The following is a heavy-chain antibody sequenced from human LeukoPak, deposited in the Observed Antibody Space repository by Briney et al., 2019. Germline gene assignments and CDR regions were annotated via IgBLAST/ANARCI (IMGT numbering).Heavy chain of an antibody. CDR1: GFTFSSYW. CDR2: IEQDGGEK. Sequence: QTGGSLRLSCAASGFTFSSYWMSWVRQAPGKGLEWVANIEQDGGEKNYVDSVKGRFTISRDNAKNSLYLQMNSLRAEDTAVYYCARAGYSSSWYEASSGWTLDYWGQGTLVTVSS. J-gene: IGHJ4*02. CDR3: ARAGYSSSWYEASSGWTLDY. D-gene: IGHD6-13*01. V-gene: IGHV3-7*01.